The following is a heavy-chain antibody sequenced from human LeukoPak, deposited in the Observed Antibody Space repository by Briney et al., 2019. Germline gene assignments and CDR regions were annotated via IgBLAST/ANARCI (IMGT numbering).Heavy chain of an antibody. Sequence: ASVKVSCKASGYTFTDYYIHWVRQAPGQGLEWMGWINPNSGGTKYAQKFQGRVTMTRDTSTSTAYMELSRLRSDDTAVYYCARGLRTLDAFDIWGQGTMVTVSS. CDR2: INPNSGGT. J-gene: IGHJ3*02. CDR1: GYTFTDYY. V-gene: IGHV1-2*02. CDR3: ARGLRTLDAFDI. D-gene: IGHD5-12*01.